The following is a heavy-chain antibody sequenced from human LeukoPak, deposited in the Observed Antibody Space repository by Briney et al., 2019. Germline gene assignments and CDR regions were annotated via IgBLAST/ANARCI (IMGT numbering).Heavy chain of an antibody. CDR2: ISSSSSYI. J-gene: IGHJ6*03. V-gene: IGHV3-21*01. CDR3: ASLSGGWSYYYYMDV. CDR1: GFTFSSYS. Sequence: GGSLRLSCAASGFTFSSYSMNWVRQAPGKGLEWVSSISSSSSYIYYADSVKGRFTISRDNAKNSLYLQMNSLRAEDTAVYYCASLSGGWSYYYYMDVWGKGTTVTVSS. D-gene: IGHD6-19*01.